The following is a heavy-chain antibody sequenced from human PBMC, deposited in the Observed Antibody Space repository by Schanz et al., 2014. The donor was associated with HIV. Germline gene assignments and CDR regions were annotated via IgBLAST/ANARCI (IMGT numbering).Heavy chain of an antibody. CDR2: IVPALRTA. J-gene: IGHJ4*02. D-gene: IGHD3-10*01. V-gene: IGHV1-69*01. CDR3: ARDRYYDH. Sequence: QVQLVQSGAEVKKPGSSVKVSCKASGVTFDSYAISWVRQAPEKALESMGGIVPALRTANYVQKLQGRTTISADESTNTVYLELSSLRLEDTAVYYCARDRYYDHWGQGTLVTVSS. CDR1: GVTFDSYA.